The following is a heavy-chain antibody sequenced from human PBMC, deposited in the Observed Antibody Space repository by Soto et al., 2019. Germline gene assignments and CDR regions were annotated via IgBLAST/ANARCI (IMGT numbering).Heavy chain of an antibody. J-gene: IGHJ5*02. Sequence: LSLTCTVSGGSISSYYWSWIRQPAGKGLEWIGRIYTSGSTNYNPSLKSRVTMSVDTSKNQFSLKLSSVTAADTAVYYCARDRGGITMIVVAKNWFDPWGQGTLVTVSS. CDR1: GGSISSYY. CDR3: ARDRGGITMIVVAKNWFDP. CDR2: IYTSGST. D-gene: IGHD3-22*01. V-gene: IGHV4-4*07.